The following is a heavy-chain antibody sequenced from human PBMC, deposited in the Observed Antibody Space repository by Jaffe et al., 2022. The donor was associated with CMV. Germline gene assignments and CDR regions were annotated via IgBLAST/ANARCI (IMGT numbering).Heavy chain of an antibody. Sequence: QVQLQESGPGLVKPSQTLSLTCTVSGGSISSGGYYWSWIRQHPGKGLEWIGYIYYSGSTYYNPSLKSRVTISVDTSKNQFSLKLSSVTAADTAVYYCARDQVDWTAKYYYYYGMDVWGQGTTVTVSS. CDR3: ARDQVDWTAKYYYYYGMDV. D-gene: IGHD1-1*01. V-gene: IGHV4-31*03. J-gene: IGHJ6*02. CDR2: IYYSGST. CDR1: GGSISSGGYY.